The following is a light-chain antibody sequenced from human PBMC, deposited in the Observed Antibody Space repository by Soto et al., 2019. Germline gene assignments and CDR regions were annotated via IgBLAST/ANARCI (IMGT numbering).Light chain of an antibody. CDR3: QQYGSSPLT. CDR2: GAS. CDR1: QSVTSTY. J-gene: IGKJ4*01. V-gene: IGKV3-20*01. Sequence: EIVLTQSPGTLSLSPGERATLSCRASQSVTSTYLAWYQQKPGQAPRILIYGASNRATGITDRFTGSGSGTDFTLTISRLEPEDFAVYYCQQYGSSPLTFGGGTKVEIK.